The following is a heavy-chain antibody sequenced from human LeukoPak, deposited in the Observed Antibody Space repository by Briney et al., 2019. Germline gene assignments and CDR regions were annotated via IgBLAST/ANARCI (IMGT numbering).Heavy chain of an antibody. CDR1: GFTVISNY. CDR2: IYSGGSST. Sequence: GSLRLSCAASGFTVISNYMSWVRQAPGKGLEWVSVIYSGGSSTYYADSVKGRFTISRDNSKNTLYLQMNSLRAEDTAVYYCARGSIVGAPDAFDIWAQGTMVTVSS. D-gene: IGHD1-26*01. V-gene: IGHV3-53*01. CDR3: ARGSIVGAPDAFDI. J-gene: IGHJ3*02.